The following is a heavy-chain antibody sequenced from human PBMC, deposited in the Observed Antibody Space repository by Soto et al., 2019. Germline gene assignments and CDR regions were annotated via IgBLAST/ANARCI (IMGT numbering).Heavy chain of an antibody. CDR1: GFTFSSYG. CDR3: ARDVNRFKEYSSGWLLDY. Sequence: QVQLVESGGGVVQPGRSLRLSCAASGFTFSSYGMHWVRQAPGKGLEWVAVIWYDGSNKYYADSVKGRFTISRDNSKNTLYLQMNSLRAEDTAVYYCARDVNRFKEYSSGWLLDYWGQGTLVTVSS. J-gene: IGHJ4*02. V-gene: IGHV3-33*01. D-gene: IGHD6-19*01. CDR2: IWYDGSNK.